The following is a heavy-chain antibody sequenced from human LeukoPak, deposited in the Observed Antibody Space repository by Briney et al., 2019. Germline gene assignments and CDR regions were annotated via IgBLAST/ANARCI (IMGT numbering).Heavy chain of an antibody. Sequence: GGSLRLSCAASGFTFSSYSMNWVRQAPGKGLEWVSSISSSSSYIYYADSVRGRFTIARDNAKNSVYLEMNSLRADDTAVYYCARSARLMKGVVEVTALDDWGQGTLVTVSS. CDR2: ISSSSSYI. D-gene: IGHD3-3*01. CDR1: GFTFSSYS. V-gene: IGHV3-21*01. CDR3: ARSARLMKGVVEVTALDD. J-gene: IGHJ4*02.